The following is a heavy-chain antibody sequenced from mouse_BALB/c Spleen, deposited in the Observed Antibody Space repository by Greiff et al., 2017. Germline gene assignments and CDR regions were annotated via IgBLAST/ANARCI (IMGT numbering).Heavy chain of an antibody. J-gene: IGHJ2*01. CDR1: GDSITSGY. D-gene: IGHD1-1*01. Sequence: ESGPSLVKPSQTLSLTCSVTGDSITSGYWNWIRKFPGNKLEYMGYISYSGSTYYNPSLKSRISITRDTSKNQYYLQLNSVTTEDTATYYCARYSGYGSSYFDYWGQGTTLTVSS. CDR3: ARYSGYGSSYFDY. CDR2: ISYSGST. V-gene: IGHV3-8*02.